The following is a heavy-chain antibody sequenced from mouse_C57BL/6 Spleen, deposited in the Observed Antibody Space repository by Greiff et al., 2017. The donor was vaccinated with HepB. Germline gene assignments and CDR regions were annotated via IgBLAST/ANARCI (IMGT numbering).Heavy chain of an antibody. CDR2: IRNKANGYTT. Sequence: EVQVVESGGGLVQPGGSLSLSCAASGFTFTDYYMSWVRQPPGKALEWLGFIRNKANGYTTEYSASVKGRFTISRDNSQSILYLQMNALRAEDSATYYCARFYDYDGRSWFAYWGQGTLVTVSA. CDR1: GFTFTDYY. CDR3: ARFYDYDGRSWFAY. D-gene: IGHD2-4*01. V-gene: IGHV7-3*01. J-gene: IGHJ3*01.